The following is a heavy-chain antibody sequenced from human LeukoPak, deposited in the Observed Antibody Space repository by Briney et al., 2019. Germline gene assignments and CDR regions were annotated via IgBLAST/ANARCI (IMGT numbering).Heavy chain of an antibody. V-gene: IGHV3-23*01. Sequence: GGSLRLSCAASGFTFSSYAMSWVRQAPGKGLEWVSAISGSGGSTYYADSVKGRFTISRDNSKNTLYLQMNSLRAEDTAVYYCARELSVGATRRAGYYFDYWGQGTLVTVSS. CDR1: GFTFSSYA. J-gene: IGHJ4*02. CDR3: ARELSVGATRRAGYYFDY. CDR2: ISGSGGST. D-gene: IGHD1-26*01.